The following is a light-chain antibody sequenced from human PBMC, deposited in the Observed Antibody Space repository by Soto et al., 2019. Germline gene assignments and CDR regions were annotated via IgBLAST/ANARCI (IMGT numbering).Light chain of an antibody. CDR3: QQYGSSGT. V-gene: IGKV3-20*01. J-gene: IGKJ1*01. CDR1: QSVSNNY. Sequence: ENVLTQPPGTLSLSPGERATLSCRSSQSVSNNYLAWYQQKPGQAPRLLIYGASNRATGIPDRFSGSGSGTDFTLTISRLEPEDFAVYYCQQYGSSGTFGQGTKVDI. CDR2: GAS.